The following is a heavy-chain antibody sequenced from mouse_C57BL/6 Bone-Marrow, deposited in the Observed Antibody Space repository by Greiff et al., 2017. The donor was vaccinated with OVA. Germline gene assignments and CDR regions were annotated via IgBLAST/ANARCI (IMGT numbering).Heavy chain of an antibody. V-gene: IGHV1-81*01. CDR3: ARNITTDAMDY. J-gene: IGHJ4*01. D-gene: IGHD1-2*01. CDR1: GYTFTSYV. CDR2: IYPRSGNT. Sequence: QVQLQQSGAELARPGASVKLSCKASGYTFTSYVISWVKQRTGQGLEWIGEIYPRSGNTYYNEKFKGKATLTADKSSSTAYMELRSLTSEDSAVYFCARNITTDAMDYWGQGTSVTVSS.